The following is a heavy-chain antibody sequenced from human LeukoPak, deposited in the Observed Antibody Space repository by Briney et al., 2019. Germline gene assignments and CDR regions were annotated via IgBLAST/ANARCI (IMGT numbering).Heavy chain of an antibody. CDR1: GGTFSTRG. V-gene: IGHV1-69*06. D-gene: IGHD2-15*01. Sequence: SVKVSCKASGGTFSTRGISCVRQAPGQGLEWMGRIIPIFGTINYAQKFQGRVRITADKSTSTVHMDLSSLRSEDTAVYYCTRGFVVDYYYYMDVWDEGTTVIVSS. CDR3: TRGFVVDYYYYMDV. J-gene: IGHJ6*03. CDR2: IIPIFGTI.